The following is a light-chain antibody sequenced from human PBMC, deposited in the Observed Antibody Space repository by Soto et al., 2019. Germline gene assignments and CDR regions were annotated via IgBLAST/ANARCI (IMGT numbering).Light chain of an antibody. CDR3: QQYSAYPLT. CDR1: ENIYGY. CDR2: WAS. V-gene: IGKV1-5*03. J-gene: IGKJ4*01. Sequence: DIQLTQSPSILSASVGDRVTITCRASENIYGYLAWYQQKPGEAPKLLIYWASTLVSGVPSRFTGGESGTEFTLTISDLQPDDFATDFCQQYSAYPLTFGGVTKVDVK.